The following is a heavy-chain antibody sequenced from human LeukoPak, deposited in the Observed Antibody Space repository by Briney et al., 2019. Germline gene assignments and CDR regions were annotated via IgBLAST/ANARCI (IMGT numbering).Heavy chain of an antibody. V-gene: IGHV2-5*01. D-gene: IGHD6-19*01. CDR2: IYWNDDK. Sequence: SGPTLVNPTQTLTLTCTFSGFSLSTSGVGVGWIRQPPGKALEWLALIYWNDDKRYSPSLKSRLTITKDTSKSQVVFTMTNMDPVDTATYYCAHLYASGGYSSGEVENWFDPWGQGTLVTVSS. CDR3: AHLYASGGYSSGEVENWFDP. J-gene: IGHJ5*02. CDR1: GFSLSTSGVG.